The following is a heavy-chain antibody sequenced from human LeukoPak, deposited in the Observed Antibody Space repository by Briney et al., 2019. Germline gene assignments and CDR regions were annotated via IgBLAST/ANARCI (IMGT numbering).Heavy chain of an antibody. CDR3: ARDGPAQMVEFDN. CDR2: IYPNNGAT. V-gene: IGHV1-2*02. CDR1: GYTFSGSGWY. Sequence: ASVKVSCKASGYTFSGSGWYLYWLRQAPGQGLECLGWIYPNNGATSYAQKFQGRVAMTRDTSVSTAYMELSRLRPDDTAVYFCARDGPAQMVEFDNLGQGTLVTVSS. D-gene: IGHD3-10*01. J-gene: IGHJ4*02.